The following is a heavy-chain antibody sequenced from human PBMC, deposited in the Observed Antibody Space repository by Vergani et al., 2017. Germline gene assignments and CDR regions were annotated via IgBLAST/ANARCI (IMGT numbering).Heavy chain of an antibody. V-gene: IGHV4-59*08. J-gene: IGHJ5*02. CDR2: IYYSGST. Sequence: QVQLQESGPGLVKPSETLSLTCTVSGGSISSYYWSWIRQPPGKGLEWIGYIYYSGSTYYNPSLKSRVTISVDTSKNQFSLKLSSVTAADTAVYYCASAFPDSGYDLGDWFDPWGQGTLVTVSS. CDR1: GGSISSYY. CDR3: ASAFPDSGYDLGDWFDP. D-gene: IGHD5-12*01.